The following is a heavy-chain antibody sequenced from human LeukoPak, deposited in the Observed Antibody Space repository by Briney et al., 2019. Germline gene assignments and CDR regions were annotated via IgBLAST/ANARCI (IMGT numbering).Heavy chain of an antibody. Sequence: TGGSLRLSCAASGFSTRTYSMGWVRPAPGKGLEWVSYIGSTSIYADSVKGRFTISRDNAKNTLYLQMNSLRAEDTAVYYCARDGPPAGAGDFDYWGQGTPVTVSS. D-gene: IGHD2-2*01. V-gene: IGHV3-48*01. CDR3: ARDGPPAGAGDFDY. CDR1: GFSTRTYS. CDR2: IGSTSI. J-gene: IGHJ4*02.